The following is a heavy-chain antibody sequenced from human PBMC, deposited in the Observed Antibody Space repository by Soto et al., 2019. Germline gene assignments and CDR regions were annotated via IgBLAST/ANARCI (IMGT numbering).Heavy chain of an antibody. V-gene: IGHV3-23*01. CDR1: GFTFSRYA. Sequence: SLRLSCAGSGFTFSRYAMNWVRQAPGEGLEWVSIISSRGDRTSYAESVKGRFTISRDDSKNTLFLHMNSLGAEDTAVYYCAKETGYSYGFQPNALDVWGQGTTVTVSS. CDR3: AKETGYSYGFQPNALDV. CDR2: ISSRGDRT. J-gene: IGHJ6*02. D-gene: IGHD5-18*01.